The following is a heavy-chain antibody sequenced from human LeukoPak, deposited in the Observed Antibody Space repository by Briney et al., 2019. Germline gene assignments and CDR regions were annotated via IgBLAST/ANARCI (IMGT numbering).Heavy chain of an antibody. V-gene: IGHV3-72*01. CDR2: TRNKAKSYTT. CDR1: TFTFSAHY. D-gene: IGHD1-7*01. CDR3: ARVPGTTFLLSYMDV. Sequence: PGGSLRLSCAASTFTFSAHYMDWVRQAPGKGLEWGGRTRNKAKSYTTEYAASAKVRFTVSRDDSKNSLYLQMNSLKTEDTAVYYCARVPGTTFLLSYMDVWGKGTTVSVPS. J-gene: IGHJ6*03.